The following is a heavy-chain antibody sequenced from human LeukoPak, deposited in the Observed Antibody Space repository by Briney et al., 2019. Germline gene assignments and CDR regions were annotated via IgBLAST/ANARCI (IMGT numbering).Heavy chain of an antibody. CDR1: GYTFTGYY. CDR2: INPNSGGT. V-gene: IGHV1-2*02. CDR3: ARVVLCSGGSCYHWFDP. J-gene: IGHJ5*02. D-gene: IGHD2-15*01. Sequence: ASVKVSCKASGYTFTGYYMHWVRQAPGQGLEWMGWINPNSGGTNYAQKFQGRVTMTRDTSISTAYMELSRLRSDDTAVYYCARVVLCSGGSCYHWFDPWGQGTLVTVSS.